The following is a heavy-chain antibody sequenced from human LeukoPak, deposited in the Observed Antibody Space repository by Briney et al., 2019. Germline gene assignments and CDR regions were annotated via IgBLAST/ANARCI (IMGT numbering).Heavy chain of an antibody. D-gene: IGHD6-13*01. CDR2: IWYDGTNK. V-gene: IGHV3-33*06. CDR1: GFAFSSYG. J-gene: IGHJ4*02. Sequence: GGSLRLSCAASGFAFSSYGIHWVRQAPGKGLEWAAVIWYDGTNKYYADSVKGRFTISRDNSKNTLYLQMNSLRAEDTAVYYCAKDRGSSWYPDFDYWGQGTLVTVSS. CDR3: AKDRGSSWYPDFDY.